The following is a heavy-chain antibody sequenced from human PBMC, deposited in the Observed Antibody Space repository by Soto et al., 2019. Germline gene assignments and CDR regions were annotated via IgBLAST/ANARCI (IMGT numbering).Heavy chain of an antibody. CDR1: GGTFSSYA. CDR3: ASVETQRYYYGMDV. D-gene: IGHD2-15*01. Sequence: QVQLVQSGAEVKKPGSSVKVSCKASGGTFSSYAISWVRQAPGQGLEWMGGIIPIFRTADYAQKFQGRVTMTAGDSPSTAYMELSSLRSEDTAVYYCASVETQRYYYGMDVWGQGTTVTVSS. V-gene: IGHV1-69*12. CDR2: IIPIFRTA. J-gene: IGHJ6*02.